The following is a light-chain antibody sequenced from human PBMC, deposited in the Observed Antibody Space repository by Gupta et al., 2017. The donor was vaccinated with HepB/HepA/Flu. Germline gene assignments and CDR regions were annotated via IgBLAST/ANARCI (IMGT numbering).Light chain of an antibody. V-gene: IGLV4-69*01. CDR2: LNSDGSH. J-gene: IGLJ3*02. CDR1: SGHSDYA. CDR3: QTGGTGVRV. Sequence: QLVLTHSPSASASLGASVKLTCTLSSGHSDYAIAWHQQQPEKGPRYLMKLNSDGSHSRGDGIPDRFSGSSSGAERYLSISSLQAEDEDDYYCQTGGTGVRVFGGGTKLTVL.